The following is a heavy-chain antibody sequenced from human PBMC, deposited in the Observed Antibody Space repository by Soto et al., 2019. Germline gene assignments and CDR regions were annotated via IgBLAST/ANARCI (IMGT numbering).Heavy chain of an antibody. CDR3: VRAPEQRPIDF. J-gene: IGHJ4*01. CDR1: GFIFSRYR. D-gene: IGHD6-19*01. V-gene: IGHV3-48*01. CDR2: INSGSSSI. Sequence: GGSLRLSCAASGFIFSRYRMNWVRQAPGKGLEWISYINSGSSSIYYSDSVKGRFTISRDNAKNSLFLQMNSLRAEDTAVYYCVRAPEQRPIDFWGHGSLVTVSS.